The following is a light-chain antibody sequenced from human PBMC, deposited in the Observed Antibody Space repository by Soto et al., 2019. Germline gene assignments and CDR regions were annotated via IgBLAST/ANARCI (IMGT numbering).Light chain of an antibody. CDR2: GAS. J-gene: IGKJ1*01. CDR3: QQYDDWPGT. CDR1: QSVSSSY. Sequence: EIGVTQAPDTLSLSPVQRSTLSCSASQSVSSSYLACYQQKPGQAPTLLIYGASSRATGIPPRFSCSGSGTEFTLTISSLQSEDLAVYYCQQYDDWPGTFGQGTKVDI. V-gene: IGKV3-15*01.